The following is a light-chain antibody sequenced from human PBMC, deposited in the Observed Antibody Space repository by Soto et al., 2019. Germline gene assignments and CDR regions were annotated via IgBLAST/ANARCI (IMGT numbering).Light chain of an antibody. V-gene: IGKV1-5*03. CDR3: QHYNDYSYT. CDR1: EPISRW. J-gene: IGKJ2*01. Sequence: DIRMTQSPSTLSASVGDRVTITCRASEPISRWLAWYQLSPGKAPKLLIHRASTLNSGVPSRFSGSGSGTDFTLTISSLQPDDSATYYCQHYNDYSYTFGPGTNLEIK. CDR2: RAS.